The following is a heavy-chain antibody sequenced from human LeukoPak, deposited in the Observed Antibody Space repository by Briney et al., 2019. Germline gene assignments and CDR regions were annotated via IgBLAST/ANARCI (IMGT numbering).Heavy chain of an antibody. V-gene: IGHV4-34*01. CDR1: GGSFSGYY. Sequence: SETLSLTCAVYGGSFSGYYWSWIRQPPGKGLEWIGEINHSGSTNYNPSLKSRVTISVDTSKNQFSLKLSSATAADTAVYYCARRYYWGQGTLVTVSS. CDR3: ARRYY. J-gene: IGHJ4*02. CDR2: INHSGST.